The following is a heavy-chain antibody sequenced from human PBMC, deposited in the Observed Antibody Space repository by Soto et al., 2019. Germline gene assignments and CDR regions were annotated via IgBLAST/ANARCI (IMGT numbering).Heavy chain of an antibody. CDR2: ISSSGSTI. CDR3: ARESDYSNYEGPGGTAFDI. J-gene: IGHJ3*02. D-gene: IGHD4-4*01. V-gene: IGHV3-11*01. Sequence: GGSLRLSCAASGFTFSDYYMSWIRQAPGKGLEWVSYISSSGSTIYYADSVKGRFTISRDNAKNSLYLQMNSLRAEDTAVYYCARESDYSNYEGPGGTAFDIWGQGTMVTVSS. CDR1: GFTFSDYY.